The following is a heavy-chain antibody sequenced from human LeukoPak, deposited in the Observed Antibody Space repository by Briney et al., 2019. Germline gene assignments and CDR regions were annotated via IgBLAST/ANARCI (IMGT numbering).Heavy chain of an antibody. J-gene: IGHJ4*02. CDR1: GASINDYY. D-gene: IGHD2-8*01. CDR2: VYHTGTP. Sequence: PSETLSLTCSVSGASINDYYWTWIRQPPGKGLEWIGYVYHTGTPGYHPSLKSRVAMSLDTSKNQVSLNLRSVTAADTAVYFCTRVVNGGHFDSWGQGTLVTVSS. CDR3: TRVVNGGHFDS. V-gene: IGHV4-59*01.